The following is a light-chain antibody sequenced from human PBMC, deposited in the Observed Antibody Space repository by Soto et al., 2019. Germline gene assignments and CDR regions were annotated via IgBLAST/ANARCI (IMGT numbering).Light chain of an antibody. Sequence: AIQMTQSPSSLSASVGDRVTITCRASQGIRSDLGWYQQKPGKAPNLLIYGATSLRSEVPSRFSGSGSGTDFTLTISSLQPEDFATYYCLQDYIYPLTFGGGTKVEMK. V-gene: IGKV1-6*01. CDR2: GAT. CDR3: LQDYIYPLT. CDR1: QGIRSD. J-gene: IGKJ4*01.